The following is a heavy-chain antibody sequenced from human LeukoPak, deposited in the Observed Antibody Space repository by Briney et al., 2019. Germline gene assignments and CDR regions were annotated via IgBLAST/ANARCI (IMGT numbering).Heavy chain of an antibody. D-gene: IGHD3-3*01. CDR1: GGTFSSYA. V-gene: IGHV1-69*04. J-gene: IGHJ4*02. Sequence: SVKVSCKASGGTFSSYAISWVRQAPGQRLEWMGRIIPILGIANYAQQFQGRVTITPDKSTSTAYMELRSLRSEDPAVYYCARDQAVRFLEWLFRHWAQGPVDTVSS. CDR2: IIPILGIA. CDR3: ARDQAVRFLEWLFRH.